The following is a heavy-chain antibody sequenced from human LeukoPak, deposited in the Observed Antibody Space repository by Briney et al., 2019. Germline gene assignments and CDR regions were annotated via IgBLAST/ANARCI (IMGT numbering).Heavy chain of an antibody. J-gene: IGHJ6*02. D-gene: IGHD1-26*01. Sequence: SETLSLTCTVSGGSVSSSNYYWNWIRQPPGKGLEWIGYIYYSGSTNYNPSLKSRVTISVDTSKNQFSLKLSSVTAADTAVYYCARDRQWEGLGYYYYGMDVWGQGTTVTVSS. CDR1: GGSVSSSNYY. CDR3: ARDRQWEGLGYYYYGMDV. CDR2: IYYSGST. V-gene: IGHV4-61*01.